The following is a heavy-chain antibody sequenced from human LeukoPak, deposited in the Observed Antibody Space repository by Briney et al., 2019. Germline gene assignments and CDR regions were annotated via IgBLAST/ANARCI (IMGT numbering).Heavy chain of an antibody. D-gene: IGHD3-10*02. Sequence: PSQTLSLTCTVSGGSISSGDYYWSWIRQPPGKGLEWLGYIYYSGGTYYNPSLKSRVTISVDTSKNQFSLKLSSVTAADTAVYYCARHVRSEVFDYWGQGTLVTVSS. CDR3: ARHVRSEVFDY. J-gene: IGHJ4*02. V-gene: IGHV4-30-4*08. CDR2: IYYSGGT. CDR1: GGSISSGDYY.